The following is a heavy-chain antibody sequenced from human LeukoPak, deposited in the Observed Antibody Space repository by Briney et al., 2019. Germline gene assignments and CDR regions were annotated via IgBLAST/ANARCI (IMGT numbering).Heavy chain of an antibody. CDR2: ISYDGSNK. D-gene: IGHD3-16*02. CDR1: GFTFSSYA. CDR3: ARDGGLGELSYYNWFDP. J-gene: IGHJ5*02. Sequence: GGSLRLSCAASGFTFSSYAMHWVRQAPGKGLEWVAVISYDGSNKYYADSVKGRFTISRDNSKNTLYLQMNSLRAEDTAVYYCARDGGLGELSYYNWFDPWGQGTLVTVSS. V-gene: IGHV3-30*01.